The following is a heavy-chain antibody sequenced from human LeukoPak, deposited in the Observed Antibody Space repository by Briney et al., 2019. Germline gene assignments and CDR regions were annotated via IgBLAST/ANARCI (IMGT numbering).Heavy chain of an antibody. J-gene: IGHJ3*02. CDR2: ISSSGSTI. D-gene: IGHD3-22*01. Sequence: GGSLRLSCAASGFTFSSYEMNWVRQAPGKGLEWVSYISSSGSTIYYADSVKGRFTISRDNAKNSLYLQMNSLRAEDTAVYYCARGDSSGYTGAFDIWGQGTMVTVSS. V-gene: IGHV3-48*03. CDR3: ARGDSSGYTGAFDI. CDR1: GFTFSSYE.